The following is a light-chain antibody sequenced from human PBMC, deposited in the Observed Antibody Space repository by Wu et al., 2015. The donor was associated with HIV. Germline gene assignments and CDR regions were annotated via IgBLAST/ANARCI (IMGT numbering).Light chain of an antibody. CDR3: QQYGTSPPYS. J-gene: IGKJ2*03. CDR1: QSVSTY. V-gene: IGKV3-20*01. Sequence: ESVLTQSPGTLSLSPGERVTLSCRASQSVSTYLAWYQYKPGQAPRLLIYGASSRATGIPDRFSGSGSGTDFTLTISRLEPEDFAVYYCQQYGTSPPYSFGQGTKLEIK. CDR2: GAS.